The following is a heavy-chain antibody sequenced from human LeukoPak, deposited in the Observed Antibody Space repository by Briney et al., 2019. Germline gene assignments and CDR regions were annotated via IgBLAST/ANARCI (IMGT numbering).Heavy chain of an antibody. CDR2: INPNSGGT. J-gene: IGHJ5*02. CDR3: ARANWYSSNWFDP. CDR1: GYTFTSYA. V-gene: IGHV1-2*02. Sequence: ASVKVSCKASGYTFTSYAMNWVRQAPGQGLEWMGWINPNSGGTNYAQKFQGRVTMTRDTSISTAYMELSRLRSDDTAVYYCARANWYSSNWFDPWGQGTLVTVSS. D-gene: IGHD6-13*01.